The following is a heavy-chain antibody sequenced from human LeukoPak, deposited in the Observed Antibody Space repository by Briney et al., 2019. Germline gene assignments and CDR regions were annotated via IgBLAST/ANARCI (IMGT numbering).Heavy chain of an antibody. CDR1: GYTFTSYG. Sequence: ASVKVSCKASGYTFTSYGISWVRQAPGQGLEWMGWMNPNSGNTGYAQKFQGRVTMTRNTSISTAYMELSSLRSEDTAVYYCARMRSSRRTHNWFDPWGQGTLVTVSS. J-gene: IGHJ5*02. CDR3: ARMRSSRRTHNWFDP. D-gene: IGHD6-13*01. V-gene: IGHV1-8*02. CDR2: MNPNSGNT.